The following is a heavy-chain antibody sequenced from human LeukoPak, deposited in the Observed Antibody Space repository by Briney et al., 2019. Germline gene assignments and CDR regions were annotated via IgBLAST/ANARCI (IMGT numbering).Heavy chain of an antibody. D-gene: IGHD6-13*01. CDR2: ISAYNGNT. CDR1: GYTFTSYG. CDR3: ARDSSSWYRYYYYYYMDV. V-gene: IGHV1-18*01. Sequence: ASVKVSRKASGYTFTSYGISWVRQAPGQGLEWMGWISAYNGNTNYAQKLQGRVTMTTDTSTSTAYMELRSLRSDDTAVYYCARDSSSWYRYYYYYYMDVWGKGTTVTVSS. J-gene: IGHJ6*03.